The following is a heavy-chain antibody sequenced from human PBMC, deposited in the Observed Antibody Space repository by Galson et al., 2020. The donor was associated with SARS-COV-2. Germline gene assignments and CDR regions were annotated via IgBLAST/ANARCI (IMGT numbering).Heavy chain of an antibody. CDR3: SRGIGPMIRGVVIPYYFDN. Sequence: SQTLSLTCTVSGGSISSGGYSWSWIRQPPGKGPEWIGYIYHSGTTYYNPSLKSRVTMSVDRSKNQFSLRLSSVTAADTAVYYCSRGIGPMIRGVVIPYYFDNWGQGALVTVSS. CDR2: IYHSGTT. J-gene: IGHJ4*02. D-gene: IGHD3-10*01. CDR1: GGSISSGGYS. V-gene: IGHV4-30-2*01.